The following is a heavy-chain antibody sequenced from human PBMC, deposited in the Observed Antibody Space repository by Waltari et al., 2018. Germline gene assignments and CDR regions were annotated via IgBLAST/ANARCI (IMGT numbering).Heavy chain of an antibody. J-gene: IGHJ4*02. CDR2: ISAYNGTT. Sequence: QVQLVQSGAEVKKPAASVKVSCKASGYTFTSYGISWGRQAPGQGLEWMGWISAYNGTTNYAQKLQSRVTTTTDTTTSTAYMKLRSLRSDDAAVYYCARSIVGAPDYWGQGTLVTVSS. D-gene: IGHD1-26*01. CDR1: GYTFTSYG. CDR3: ARSIVGAPDY. V-gene: IGHV1-18*01.